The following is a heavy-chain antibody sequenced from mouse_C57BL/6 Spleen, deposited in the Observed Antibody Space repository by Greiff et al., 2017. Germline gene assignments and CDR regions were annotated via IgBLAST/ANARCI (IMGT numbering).Heavy chain of an antibody. CDR1: GFTFSDYG. Sequence: EVKVVESGGGLVKPGGSLKLSCAASGFTFSDYGMHWVRQAPEKGLEWVAYISSGSSTIYYADTVKGRFTISRDNAKNTLFLQMTSLRSEDTAMYYCARLALSYAMDYWGQGTSVTVSS. V-gene: IGHV5-17*01. CDR2: ISSGSSTI. CDR3: ARLALSYAMDY. J-gene: IGHJ4*01.